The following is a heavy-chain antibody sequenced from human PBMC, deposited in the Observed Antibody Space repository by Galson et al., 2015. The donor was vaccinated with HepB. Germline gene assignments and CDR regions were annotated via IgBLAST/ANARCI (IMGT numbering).Heavy chain of an antibody. J-gene: IGHJ6*02. CDR2: ISYDGSNK. Sequence: SLRLSCAASGFTFSSYAMHWVRQAPGKGLEWVAVISYDGSNKYYADSVKGRFTISRDNSKNTLYLQMNSLRAEDTAVYYCARDRSSGWPPHYYGMDVWGQGTTVTVSS. CDR1: GFTFSSYA. V-gene: IGHV3-30-3*01. CDR3: ARDRSSGWPPHYYGMDV. D-gene: IGHD6-19*01.